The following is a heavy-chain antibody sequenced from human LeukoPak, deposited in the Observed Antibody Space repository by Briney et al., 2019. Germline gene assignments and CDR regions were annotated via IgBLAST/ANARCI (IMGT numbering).Heavy chain of an antibody. D-gene: IGHD3-3*01. J-gene: IGHJ4*02. CDR3: ARDRADFWSGGFFDY. CDR2: IIPIFGTA. Sequence: AASVKVSCKASGGTFSSYAISWVRQAPGQGLEWMGGIIPIFGTANYAQKFQGRVTITADESTSTAYVELSSLRSEDTAVYYCARDRADFWSGGFFDYWGQGTLVTVSS. V-gene: IGHV1-69*13. CDR1: GGTFSSYA.